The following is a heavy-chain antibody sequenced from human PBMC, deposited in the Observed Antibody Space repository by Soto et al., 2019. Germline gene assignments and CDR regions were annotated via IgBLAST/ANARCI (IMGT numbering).Heavy chain of an antibody. CDR2: ISGSGGST. Sequence: PGGSLRLSCAASGFTFSSYAMSWVRQAPGKGLEWVSAISGSGGSTYYADSVKGRFTISRDNSKNTLYLQMNSLRAEDTAVYYCAKVMITFGGVIAQDAFDIWGQGTMVTVSS. D-gene: IGHD3-16*02. V-gene: IGHV3-23*01. CDR3: AKVMITFGGVIAQDAFDI. CDR1: GFTFSSYA. J-gene: IGHJ3*02.